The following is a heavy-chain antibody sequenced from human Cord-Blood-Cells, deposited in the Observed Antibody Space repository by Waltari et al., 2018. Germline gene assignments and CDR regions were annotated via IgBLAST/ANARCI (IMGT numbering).Heavy chain of an antibody. D-gene: IGHD7-27*01. V-gene: IGHV3-9*01. Sequence: EVQLVESGGGLVQPGRSLRLSCAASGFTFDDYAMHWVRQAPGKGLEWVSGIIWNSGRIGYADSGKGRFTNSRDNAKNSLYLQMNSLRAEDTALYYCAKDGRYWGGAFDIWGQGTMVTVSS. CDR2: IIWNSGRI. CDR3: AKDGRYWGGAFDI. J-gene: IGHJ3*02. CDR1: GFTFDDYA.